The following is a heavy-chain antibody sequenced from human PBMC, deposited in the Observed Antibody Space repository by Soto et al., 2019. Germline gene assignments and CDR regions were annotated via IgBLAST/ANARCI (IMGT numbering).Heavy chain of an antibody. CDR2: ISYSGST. CDR3: MNYNSGWKY. V-gene: IGHV4-39*01. J-gene: IGHJ4*02. Sequence: QLQLQESGPGLVQPSETLSLTCTVSGVSISGHGYFWGWIRQPPGKGLEWIGMISYSGSTYYSPSLKSRVTISADTSKNQLSLRLSSVTAADTAVFHCMNYNSGWKYWGQGTVVTVSS. D-gene: IGHD5-12*01. CDR1: GVSISGHGYF.